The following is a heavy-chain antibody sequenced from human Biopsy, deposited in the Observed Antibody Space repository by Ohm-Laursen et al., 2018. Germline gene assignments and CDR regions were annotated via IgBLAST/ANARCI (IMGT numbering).Heavy chain of an antibody. CDR2: IFYRGGT. CDR3: ARDYDTSGYYYVS. V-gene: IGHV4-39*01. J-gene: IGHJ5*02. D-gene: IGHD3-22*01. CDR1: GGSISNNNYY. Sequence: SDTLSLTCTVSGGSISNNNYYWGWIRQPPGKGLVWIGSIFYRGGTHYKPSLKSRVNISVDTSKNQFSLKLNSVTAADTAVYYCARDYDTSGYYYVSWGQGTLVTVSS.